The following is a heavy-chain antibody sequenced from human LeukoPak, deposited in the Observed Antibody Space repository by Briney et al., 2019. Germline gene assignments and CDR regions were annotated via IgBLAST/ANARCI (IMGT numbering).Heavy chain of an antibody. CDR2: INYSGRT. CDR1: GGSIIGITSY. V-gene: IGHV4-39*01. CDR3: ARGYDY. Sequence: SQTPSLTCTVSGGSIIGITSYWGWIRQPPGKGLDWIGIINYSGRTYYNPSLRSRVTISVDTSKNQFSLKRNSVPASDTAVYYCARGYDYRRQGTMVSVSS. J-gene: IGHJ4*02. D-gene: IGHD3-22*01.